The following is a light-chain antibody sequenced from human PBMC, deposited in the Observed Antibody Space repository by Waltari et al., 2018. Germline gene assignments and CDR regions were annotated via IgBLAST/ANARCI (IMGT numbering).Light chain of an antibody. CDR2: DVS. V-gene: IGLV2-14*03. CDR1: SCDAGGYDF. J-gene: IGLJ1*01. Sequence: QSALTQPASVSGSPGQSITLPCTGSSCDAGGYDFVSWYQQHPGKVPKLIIYDVSHRPSGVSTRFSGSKSGNTASLTISGLQSEDEADYYCNSYTSSNTRVLGTGTRVTVL. CDR3: NSYTSSNTRV.